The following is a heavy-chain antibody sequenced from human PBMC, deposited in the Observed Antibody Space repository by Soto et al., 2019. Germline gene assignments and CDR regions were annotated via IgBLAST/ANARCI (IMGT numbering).Heavy chain of an antibody. CDR2: MNPNSGNT. J-gene: IGHJ6*02. Sequence: ASVKVSCKASGYTFTSYDINWVRQATGQGLEWMGWMNPNSGNTGYAQKFQGRVTMTRNTSISTAYMELSSLRSEDTAVYYCARGARTTVYYYGMDVWGQGTTVTVYS. D-gene: IGHD4-17*01. V-gene: IGHV1-8*01. CDR3: ARGARTTVYYYGMDV. CDR1: GYTFTSYD.